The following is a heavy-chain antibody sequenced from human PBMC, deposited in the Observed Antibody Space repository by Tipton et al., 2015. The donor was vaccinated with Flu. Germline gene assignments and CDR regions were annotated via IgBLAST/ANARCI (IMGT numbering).Heavy chain of an antibody. CDR2: INHSGST. V-gene: IGHV4-34*01. J-gene: IGHJ4*02. Sequence: TLSLTCAVYGGSLSDYYWSWIRQSPGKGLEWIGEINHSGSTYYNPSLKSRVTISEDTSNNQFSLRLSSVTAADSAVYYCARGRCSGSSCYYGIIRRTFDYWGQGTLVTVSS. D-gene: IGHD2-2*01. CDR1: GGSLSDYY. CDR3: ARGRCSGSSCYYGIIRRTFDY.